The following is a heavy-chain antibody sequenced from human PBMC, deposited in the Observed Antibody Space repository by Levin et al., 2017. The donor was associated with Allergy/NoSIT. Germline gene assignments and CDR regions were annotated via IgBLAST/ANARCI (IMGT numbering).Heavy chain of an antibody. CDR3: AREGRHSSSHFDY. CDR2: IKQDGSEK. CDR1: RFPFSNYW. V-gene: IGHV3-7*01. Sequence: LSLPCAASRFPFSNYWMTWVRQAPGKGLEWVANIKQDGSEKYYVDSVKGRFTISRDNAKNSVFLQMNSLRAEDTAVYYCAREGRHSSSHFDYWGQGTLVTVSS. D-gene: IGHD6-6*01. J-gene: IGHJ4*02.